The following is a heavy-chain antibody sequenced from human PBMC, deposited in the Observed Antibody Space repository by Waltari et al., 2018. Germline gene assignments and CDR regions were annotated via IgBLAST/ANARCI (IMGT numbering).Heavy chain of an antibody. J-gene: IGHJ4*02. CDR1: GGSFSDYF. CDR3: ARRRGGYLSDY. D-gene: IGHD5-12*01. V-gene: IGHV4-34*01. Sequence: QVQLQQWGAGLLKPSETLSLTCAVYGGSFSDYFWSWIHQPPGKGLEWIGEVNHIGGTNYNPSLESRVIISVDASKNQFSLMLKSVTAADTAVYYCARRRGGYLSDYWGQGTLVTVSS. CDR2: VNHIGGT.